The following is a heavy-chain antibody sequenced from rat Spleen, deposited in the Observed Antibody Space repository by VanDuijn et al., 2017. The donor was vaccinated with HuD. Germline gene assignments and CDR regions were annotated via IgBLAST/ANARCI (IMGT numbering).Heavy chain of an antibody. J-gene: IGHJ3*01. V-gene: IGHV5S13*01. CDR1: GFTFINSV. CDR3: TTINYGGFTY. CDR2: ITNSGGLT. D-gene: IGHD1-11*01. Sequence: EVQLVESGGGLVQPGGSLKLSCAASGFTFINSVMAWVRQAPTKGLEWVASITNSGGLTFYRGSVKGRFTISRDDANNTLYLQMDSLRSEDTATYYCTTINYGGFTYWGHGTLVTVSS.